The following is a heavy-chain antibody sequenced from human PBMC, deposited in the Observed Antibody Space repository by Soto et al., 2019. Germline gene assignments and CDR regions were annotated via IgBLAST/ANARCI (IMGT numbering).Heavy chain of an antibody. CDR1: GFTFSSYA. V-gene: IGHV3-48*02. J-gene: IGHJ4*02. CDR3: ARDGGYSGYDIAY. Sequence: PGGALRLSCAASGFTFSSYAMSWVRQAPGKGLEWVSAISRTSSAIYYADSVKGRFTISRDNANNLLFLQMNSLRDEDTAVYYCARDGGYSGYDIAYWGLGTLVTVSS. CDR2: ISRTSSAI. D-gene: IGHD5-12*01.